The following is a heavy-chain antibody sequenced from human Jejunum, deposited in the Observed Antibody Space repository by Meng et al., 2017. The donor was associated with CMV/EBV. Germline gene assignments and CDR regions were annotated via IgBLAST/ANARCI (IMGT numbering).Heavy chain of an antibody. D-gene: IGHD1-14*01. Sequence: QGQLVWSGGEVKKPGASLKVACKASGYTFTNYGITWVRQAPGQGLEWMGWISAYNGNINYAQTLQGRVTMTTDTSTSTAYMELRSLRSDDTAVYYCARDLPGGTKGTWLDLWGQGTLVTVSS. CDR1: GYTFTNYG. J-gene: IGHJ5*02. V-gene: IGHV1-18*01. CDR2: ISAYNGNI. CDR3: ARDLPGGTKGTWLDL.